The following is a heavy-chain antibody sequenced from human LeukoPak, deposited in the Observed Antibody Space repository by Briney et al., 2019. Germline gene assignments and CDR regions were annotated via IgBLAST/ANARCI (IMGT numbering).Heavy chain of an antibody. V-gene: IGHV1-2*02. CDR3: ARGTELWELLGY. Sequence: ASVKVSCKASGYSFTGHYMHWVRQAPGQGLEWMGWINPKSGGTNYAQKFQGRVTMTTDTSTSTAYMELRSLRSDDTAVYYCARGTELWELLGYWGQGTLVTVSS. CDR1: GYSFTGHY. D-gene: IGHD1-26*01. CDR2: INPKSGGT. J-gene: IGHJ4*02.